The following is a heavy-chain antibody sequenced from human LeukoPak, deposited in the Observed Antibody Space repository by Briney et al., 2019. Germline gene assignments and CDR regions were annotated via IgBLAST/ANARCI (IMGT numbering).Heavy chain of an antibody. D-gene: IGHD3-10*01. CDR3: TTGAGGSDDAFDI. CDR1: GFTFSNAW. J-gene: IGHJ3*02. CDR2: VKGKTDGGTT. Sequence: GGSLRLSCAASGFTFSNAWMSWVRQAPGKGLEWVGRVKGKTDGGTTDYAAPVKGRFTISRDDSKNTLYLQMNSLKTEDTAVYYCTTGAGGSDDAFDIWGQGTMVTVSS. V-gene: IGHV3-15*01.